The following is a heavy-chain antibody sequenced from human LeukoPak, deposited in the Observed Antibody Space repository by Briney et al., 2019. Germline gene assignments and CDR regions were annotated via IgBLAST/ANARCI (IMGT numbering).Heavy chain of an antibody. J-gene: IGHJ4*02. D-gene: IGHD6-13*01. Sequence: PSETLSLTCTVSGGSISSYYWSWIRQPAGKGLEWIGRIYTSGSTNYNPSLKSRVTMSVDTSKNQFSLKLSSVTAADTAVYYCAREIIGYSSNWRLIDYWGQGTLVTVSS. V-gene: IGHV4-4*07. CDR3: AREIIGYSSNWRLIDY. CDR2: IYTSGST. CDR1: GGSISSYY.